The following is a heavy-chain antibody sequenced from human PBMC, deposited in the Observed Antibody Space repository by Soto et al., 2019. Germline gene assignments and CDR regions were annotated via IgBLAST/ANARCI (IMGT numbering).Heavy chain of an antibody. J-gene: IGHJ4*02. V-gene: IGHV1-46*01. CDR2: INPSGGST. CDR3: ARARRWLQSHFDY. Sequence: QVQLVQSGAEVRKPGASVKVSCKTSGYTFIDYYIHWVRQAPGQGLEWMGIINPSGGSTSYTQKFQGRVTMTMDTSTNTVYMELSSLRSDDTAVFYCARARRWLQSHFDYWGQGTLVTVSS. CDR1: GYTFIDYY. D-gene: IGHD5-12*01.